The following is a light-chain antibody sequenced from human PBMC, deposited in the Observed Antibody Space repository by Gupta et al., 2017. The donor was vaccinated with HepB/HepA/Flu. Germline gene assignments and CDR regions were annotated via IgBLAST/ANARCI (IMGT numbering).Light chain of an antibody. CDR2: KDS. CDR3: QSADSSGTSWV. V-gene: IGLV3-25*03. J-gene: IGLJ3*02. CDR1: ALPKQY. Sequence: SYELTPPPSVSVSPGQTARITCPGDALPKQYAYWYQQKPGPAPVLVIYKDSERPSGIPERFSGSSSGTTVTLTISGVQAEDEADYYCQSADSSGTSWVFGGGTKLTVL.